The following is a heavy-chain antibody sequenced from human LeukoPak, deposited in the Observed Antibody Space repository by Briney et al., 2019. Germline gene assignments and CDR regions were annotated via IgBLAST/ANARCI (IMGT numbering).Heavy chain of an antibody. V-gene: IGHV3-11*04. CDR3: ARVGRYCSSTSCWRNAFDI. CDR1: GFTFSDYY. Sequence: GGSLRLSCAASGFTFSDYYMSWIRQAPGKGLEWVSYISSSGSTIYYADSVKGRFTISRDNAKNSLYLQMNSLRAEDTAVYYCARVGRYCSSTSCWRNAFDIWGQGTMVTVSS. CDR2: ISSSGSTI. D-gene: IGHD2-2*01. J-gene: IGHJ3*02.